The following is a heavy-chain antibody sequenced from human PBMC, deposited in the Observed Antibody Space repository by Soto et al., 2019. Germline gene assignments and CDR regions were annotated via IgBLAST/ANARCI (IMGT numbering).Heavy chain of an antibody. J-gene: IGHJ6*02. V-gene: IGHV1-2*04. CDR1: GYTFTGYY. CDR2: INPNSGGT. Sequence: ASVKVSCKASGYTFTGYYMHWVRQAPRQGLEWMGWINPNSGGTNYAQKFQGWVTMTRDTSISTAYMELSRLRSDDTAVYYCASGGSYPKGLYGMDVWGQGTTVTVSS. CDR3: ASGGSYPKGLYGMDV. D-gene: IGHD1-26*01.